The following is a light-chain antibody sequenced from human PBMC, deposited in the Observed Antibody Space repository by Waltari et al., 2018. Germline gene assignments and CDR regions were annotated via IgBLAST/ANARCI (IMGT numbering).Light chain of an antibody. CDR3: SSYSGSITLVV. Sequence: QSALTQPASMSVSPGQSITLSSSGTSSDVGAYDYVAWYQQHPAKAPKLIINEVSHRPPWVSDRFSGSKSGSTASLTMSGLQAEDEATYNCSSYSGSITLVVFGVGTKLTVL. V-gene: IGLV2-14*01. J-gene: IGLJ2*01. CDR2: EVS. CDR1: SSDVGAYDY.